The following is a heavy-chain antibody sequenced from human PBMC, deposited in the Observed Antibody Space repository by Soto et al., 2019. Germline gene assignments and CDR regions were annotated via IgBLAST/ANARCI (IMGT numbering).Heavy chain of an antibody. Sequence: QVQLQESGPGLLKPSGTLSLTCAVSGGSISSSNWWSWVRQPPGKGLEWIGEIHHSGSTNYNPSRRRRVTMSIDKSKNQFPLKVNSVTAADTAMYYCAMKAGECPLSFDSWGPGTLGTVSS. V-gene: IGHV4-4*02. CDR1: GGSISSSNW. D-gene: IGHD3-16*01. CDR2: IHHSGST. J-gene: IGHJ4*02. CDR3: AMKAGECPLSFDS.